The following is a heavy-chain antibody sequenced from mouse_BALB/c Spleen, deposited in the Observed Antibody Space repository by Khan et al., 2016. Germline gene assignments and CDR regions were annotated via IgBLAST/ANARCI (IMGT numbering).Heavy chain of an antibody. CDR1: GYSITSDYA. V-gene: IGHV3-2*02. CDR3: AGYPWFAY. CDR2: IRYSGDT. Sequence: EVQLQESGPGLVKSSQSLSLTCTVTGYSITSDYAWNWIRQFPGNKLEWMGYIRYSGDTSYNPSLKSRISISRDTSKNQFFLQLNSVTTEDTATYYCAGYPWFAYWGQGTLVTVSA. D-gene: IGHD2-2*01. J-gene: IGHJ3*01.